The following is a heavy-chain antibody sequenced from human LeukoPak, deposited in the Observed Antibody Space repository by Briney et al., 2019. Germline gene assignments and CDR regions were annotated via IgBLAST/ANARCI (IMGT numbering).Heavy chain of an antibody. V-gene: IGHV3-48*01. D-gene: IGHD2-8*02. CDR1: GFTFSSYS. J-gene: IGHJ3*02. CDR2: ISSSSSTI. Sequence: GGSLRLSCAASGFTFSSYSMNWVRQAPGKGLEWVSYISSSSSTIYYADSVKGRFTISRDNAKNSLYLQMNSLRAEDTAVYYCARTHAGGRGAFDIWGQGTMVTVSS. CDR3: ARTHAGGRGAFDI.